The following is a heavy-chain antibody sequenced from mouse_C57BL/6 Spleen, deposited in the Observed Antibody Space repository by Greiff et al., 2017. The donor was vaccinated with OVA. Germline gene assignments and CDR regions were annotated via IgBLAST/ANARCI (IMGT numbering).Heavy chain of an antibody. D-gene: IGHD1-1*01. Sequence: VHVKQSGTVLARPGASVKMSCKTSGYTFTSYWMHWVKQRPGQGLEWIGAIYPGNSDTSYNQKFKGKAKLTAVTSASTAYMELSSLTNEDSAVYYCTRGATVVGGAMDYWGQGTSVTVSS. J-gene: IGHJ4*01. V-gene: IGHV1-5*01. CDR1: GYTFTSYW. CDR2: IYPGNSDT. CDR3: TRGATVVGGAMDY.